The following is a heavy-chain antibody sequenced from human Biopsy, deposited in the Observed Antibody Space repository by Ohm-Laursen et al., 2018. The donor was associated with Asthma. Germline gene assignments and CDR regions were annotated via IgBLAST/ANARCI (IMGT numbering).Heavy chain of an antibody. Sequence: PSEYASCNASGGTLNNYAINWVRQPAGQGLEWKGGISPIFGAIRYAQNFPGRVTITADVFTNTVHMELSSLRSEDTAVLYCAKARCYYYYCDMEVWGQGTAVTVSS. D-gene: IGHD3-16*02. CDR2: ISPIFGAI. CDR3: AKARCYYYYCDMEV. J-gene: IGHJ6*02. CDR1: GGTLNNYA. V-gene: IGHV1-69*13.